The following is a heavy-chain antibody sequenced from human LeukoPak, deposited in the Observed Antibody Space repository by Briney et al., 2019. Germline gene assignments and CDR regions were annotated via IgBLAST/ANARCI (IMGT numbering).Heavy chain of an antibody. J-gene: IGHJ4*02. V-gene: IGHV3-33*01. CDR3: ARGGFPDY. Sequence: GGSLRLSCAASGFTFSSFGMHWVRQAPGKGLEWVAVIWYDGGHKYYADSVKGRFSISRDNSKNTLYLQMNSLRAEDTAVYYCARGGFPDYWGQGTLVIVSS. CDR1: GFTFSSFG. CDR2: IWYDGGHK.